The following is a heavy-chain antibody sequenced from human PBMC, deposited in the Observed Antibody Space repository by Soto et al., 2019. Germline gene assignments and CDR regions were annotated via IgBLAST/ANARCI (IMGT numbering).Heavy chain of an antibody. CDR3: ARAALRYSGSYDFDY. CDR1: GYTSTNYH. CDR2: MNPNSGNT. V-gene: IGHV1-8*02. J-gene: IGHJ4*02. Sequence: QVQVVQSGAEVERPGASVNVSCKASGYTSTNYHIHWVRQAPGQGLEWMGWMNPNSGNTGYAQKFQGRVTMTRNTSISTAYMELSSLRSEDTAVYYCARAALRYSGSYDFDYWGQGTLVTVSS. D-gene: IGHD1-26*01.